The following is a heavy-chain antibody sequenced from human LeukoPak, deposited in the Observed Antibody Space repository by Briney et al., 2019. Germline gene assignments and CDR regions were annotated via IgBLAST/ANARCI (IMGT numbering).Heavy chain of an antibody. J-gene: IGHJ4*02. V-gene: IGHV3-11*01. CDR3: VRHDFWSGFKGGDY. Sequence: GGSLRLSCAASGFTFSDYYMSWVRQAPGKGLEWVSYISSSGSTIYYADSVKGRFTISRDNAKNSLYLQMNSLRVEDTAFYYCVRHDFWSGFKGGDYWGQGTLVTVSS. CDR2: ISSSGSTI. CDR1: GFTFSDYY. D-gene: IGHD3-3*01.